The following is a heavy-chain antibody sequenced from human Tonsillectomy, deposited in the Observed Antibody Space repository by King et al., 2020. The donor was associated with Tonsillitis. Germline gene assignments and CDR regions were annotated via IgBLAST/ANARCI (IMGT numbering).Heavy chain of an antibody. Sequence: VQLVESGGGLVQPGGSLRLSCSASGFTFSTYTMHWVRQAPGKGLEYVSAISSNGGTTYYADSVKGRFTISRDNSKNTLYLQMSSLRAEDTAVYYCARTYYYDSSVGVYWGQGTLVTVSS. CDR3: ARTYYYDSSVGVY. CDR2: ISSNGGTT. CDR1: GFTFSTYT. D-gene: IGHD3-22*01. V-gene: IGHV3-64D*06. J-gene: IGHJ4*02.